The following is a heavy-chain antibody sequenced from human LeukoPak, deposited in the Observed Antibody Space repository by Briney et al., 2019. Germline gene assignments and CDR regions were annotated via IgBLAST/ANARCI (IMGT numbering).Heavy chain of an antibody. CDR1: GGSISSYY. CDR3: ASLPSSSWYLDY. V-gene: IGHV4-59*01. J-gene: IGHJ4*02. CDR2: IYYSGST. D-gene: IGHD6-13*01. Sequence: SETLSLTCTVSGGSISSYYWSWIRQPPGKGLEWIGYIYYSGSTNYNPSLKSRVTISVDTSKNQFSLKLSSVTAADTAVYYCASLPSSSWYLDYWGQGTLVTVSS.